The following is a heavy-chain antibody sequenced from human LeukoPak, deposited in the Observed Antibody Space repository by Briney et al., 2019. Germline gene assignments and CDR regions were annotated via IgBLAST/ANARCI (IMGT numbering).Heavy chain of an antibody. D-gene: IGHD5-12*01. J-gene: IGHJ3*02. Sequence: GGSLRLSCAASGFTFTTYTMHWVRQVPGKGLEWVAVISYDGSNKYYADSVKGRFTISRDNSKNTLYLQMNSLRAEDTAVYYCARDSAYSGYDHAFDIWGQGTMVTVSS. V-gene: IGHV3-30*04. CDR2: ISYDGSNK. CDR1: GFTFTTYT. CDR3: ARDSAYSGYDHAFDI.